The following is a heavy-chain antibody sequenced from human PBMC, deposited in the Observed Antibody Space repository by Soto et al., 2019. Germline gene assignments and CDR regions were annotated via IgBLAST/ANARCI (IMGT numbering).Heavy chain of an antibody. CDR1: GYTFTVYY. CDR3: ARDLAKGGGSAGFDY. Sequence: APVKVSCKASGYTFTVYYMHWVRQAPGQGLEWMGWINPKSGGTMYPQKFQGRVTMTWDTSISTVYMALTRLRSDDTAVCYCARDLAKGGGSAGFDYWGQGTLVTVSS. CDR2: INPKSGGT. J-gene: IGHJ4*02. V-gene: IGHV1-2*02. D-gene: IGHD1-26*01.